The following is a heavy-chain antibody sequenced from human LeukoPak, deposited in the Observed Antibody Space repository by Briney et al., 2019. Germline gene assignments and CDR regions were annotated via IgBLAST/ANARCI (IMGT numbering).Heavy chain of an antibody. CDR1: GFTFSSYG. Sequence: GGSLRLSRAASGFTFSSYGMHWVRQAPGKGLEWVAFIRYDGSNKYYADSVKGRFTISRDNSKNTLYLQMNSLRAEDTAVYYCAGDPGDYYDSSGHLTTRGEGDYWGQGTLVTVSS. D-gene: IGHD3-22*01. J-gene: IGHJ4*02. V-gene: IGHV3-30*02. CDR3: AGDPGDYYDSSGHLTTRGEGDY. CDR2: IRYDGSNK.